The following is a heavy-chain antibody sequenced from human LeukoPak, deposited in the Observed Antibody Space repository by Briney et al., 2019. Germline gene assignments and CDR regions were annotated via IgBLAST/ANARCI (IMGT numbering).Heavy chain of an antibody. D-gene: IGHD3-22*01. CDR3: ARQQYYYDSSGSQADDAFDI. CDR1: GGSISSGGYY. J-gene: IGHJ3*02. Sequence: PSGTLSLTCAVSGGSISSGGYYWSWIRQHPGKGLEWIGYIYYSGSTYYNPSLKSRVTISVDTSKNQFSLKLSSVTAADTAVYYCARQQYYYDSSGSQADDAFDIWGQGTMVTVSS. V-gene: IGHV4-31*11. CDR2: IYYSGST.